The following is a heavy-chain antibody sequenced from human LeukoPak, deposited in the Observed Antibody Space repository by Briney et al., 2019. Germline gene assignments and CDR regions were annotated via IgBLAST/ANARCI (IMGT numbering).Heavy chain of an antibody. D-gene: IGHD3-3*01. CDR3: ARALLWSGYRGGYYYMDV. CDR2: IIPIFGTA. CDR1: GGTFSSYA. J-gene: IGHJ6*03. Sequence: SVKVSCKASGGTFSSYAISWVRQAPGQGLEWMGGIIPIFGTANYAQKFQGRVTITTDESTSTAYMEPSSLSSEDTAVYYCARALLWSGYRGGYYYMDVWGKGTTVTVSS. V-gene: IGHV1-69*05.